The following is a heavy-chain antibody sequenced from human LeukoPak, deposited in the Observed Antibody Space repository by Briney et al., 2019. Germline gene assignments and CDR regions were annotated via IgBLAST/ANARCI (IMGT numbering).Heavy chain of an antibody. CDR3: ARGDGSPSGILYYGMDV. V-gene: IGHV4-59*01. J-gene: IGHJ6*02. D-gene: IGHD1-26*01. Sequence: SETLSLTCSVSGASITNYYWSWIRQAPGKGLEWIGYIYYSGNTNTYNPSLKSRATISLYTSRKYFSLELRSVTAADTAVYYCARGDGSPSGILYYGMDVWGQGTTVTVSS. CDR1: GASITNYY. CDR2: IYYSGNT.